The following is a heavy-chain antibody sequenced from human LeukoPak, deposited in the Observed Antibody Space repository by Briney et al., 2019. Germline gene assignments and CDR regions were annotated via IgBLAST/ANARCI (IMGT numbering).Heavy chain of an antibody. CDR2: IFPDDSDT. V-gene: IGHV5-51*01. CDR1: GYSFTNYW. J-gene: IGHJ3*02. D-gene: IGHD3-10*01. Sequence: GESLQISCPGSGYSFTNYWIGWVRQMPGKGLEWMGTIFPDDSDTKYSPSFQGQVTISADRSISTAYLQWNSLKASDTAFYYCAIHRSVSGSAFDIWGQGTMVTVSS. CDR3: AIHRSVSGSAFDI.